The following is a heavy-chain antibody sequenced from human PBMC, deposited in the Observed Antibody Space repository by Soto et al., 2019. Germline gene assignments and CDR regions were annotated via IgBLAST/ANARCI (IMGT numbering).Heavy chain of an antibody. CDR3: ARDVGYSSGWDATLFDY. CDR2: ISSSSSYI. Sequence: GGSMRLSCAASGFTFSSYSMNWVRQAPGKGLEWVSSISSSSSYIYYADSVKGRFTISRDNAKNSLYLQMNSLRAEDTAVYYCARDVGYSSGWDATLFDYWGQGTLVTVS. D-gene: IGHD6-19*01. V-gene: IGHV3-21*01. CDR1: GFTFSSYS. J-gene: IGHJ4*02.